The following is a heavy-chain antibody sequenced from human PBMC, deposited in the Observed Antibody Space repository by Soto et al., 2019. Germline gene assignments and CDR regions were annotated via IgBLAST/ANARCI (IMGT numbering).Heavy chain of an antibody. J-gene: IGHJ4*02. D-gene: IGHD6-6*01. CDR1: GGSFSSYA. CDR2: IIPIFGTP. V-gene: IGHV1-69*01. CDR3: ASEHRSSSGRFDN. Sequence: QVQLVQSGAEVKKPGSSVKVSCKASGGSFSSYAISWVRQAPGQGLEWMGGIIPIFGTPSYAQKFQGRVTITADESTSTAYMELSSLRSEDTAVYYCASEHRSSSGRFDNWGQGTLVTVSS.